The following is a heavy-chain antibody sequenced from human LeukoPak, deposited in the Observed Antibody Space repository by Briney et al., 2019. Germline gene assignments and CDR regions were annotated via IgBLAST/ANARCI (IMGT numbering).Heavy chain of an antibody. CDR3: ANLKVYCFDI. Sequence: GGSLRLSCAASGFTFSTYAMSWVRQAPGKGLEWVSLISGSGDTTYYAESVKGRFTISRDNFKNTLYLQMNSLIVEYTAIYYCANLKVYCFDIWGQRTNVTVSS. J-gene: IGHJ3*02. CDR2: ISGSGDTT. D-gene: IGHD2-8*01. CDR1: GFTFSTYA. V-gene: IGHV3-23*01.